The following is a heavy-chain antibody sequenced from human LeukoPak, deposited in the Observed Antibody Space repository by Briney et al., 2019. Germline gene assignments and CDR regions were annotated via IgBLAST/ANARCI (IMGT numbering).Heavy chain of an antibody. D-gene: IGHD4-17*01. Sequence: ASVKVSCTASGYTFTSYGISWVRQAPGQGLEWMGWISAYNGNTNYAQKLQGRVTMTTDTSTSTAYMELRSLRSDDTAVYYCARDGTGDYDPQFDYWGQGTLVTVSS. V-gene: IGHV1-18*01. CDR3: ARDGTGDYDPQFDY. CDR2: ISAYNGNT. J-gene: IGHJ4*02. CDR1: GYTFTSYG.